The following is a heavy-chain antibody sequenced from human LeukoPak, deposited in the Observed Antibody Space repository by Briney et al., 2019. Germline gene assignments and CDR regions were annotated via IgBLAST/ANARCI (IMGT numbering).Heavy chain of an antibody. CDR2: IYHSGST. V-gene: IGHV4-38-2*01. CDR1: GYSISSGYY. CDR3: ARWDSGEWFYYAFDI. Sequence: SETLSLTCGVSGYSISSGYYWGWIRQPPGRGLEWIGSIYHSGSTYYNPSLKSRATISVATSKNQFFLKLKSVTAADTALYYCARWDSGEWFYYAFDIWARETRVSVSS. J-gene: IGHJ3*02. D-gene: IGHD3-3*01.